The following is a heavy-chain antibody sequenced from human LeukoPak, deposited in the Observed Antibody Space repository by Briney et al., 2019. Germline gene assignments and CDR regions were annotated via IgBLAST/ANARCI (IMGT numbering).Heavy chain of an antibody. Sequence: PGGSLRLSCSASGFTFSSYWMSWVRQAPGKGLEWVANIKQDGSEKYYVDSVKGRFTISRDNAKNSLYLQMNSLRAEGTAVYYCARGQKKRYYDFWSGYSPPGHYWGQGTLVTVSS. CDR1: GFTFSSYW. CDR2: IKQDGSEK. J-gene: IGHJ4*02. D-gene: IGHD3-3*01. CDR3: ARGQKKRYYDFWSGYSPPGHY. V-gene: IGHV3-7*01.